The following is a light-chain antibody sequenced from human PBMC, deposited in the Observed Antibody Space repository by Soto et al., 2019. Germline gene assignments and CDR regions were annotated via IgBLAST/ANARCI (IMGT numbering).Light chain of an antibody. J-gene: IGKJ4*01. CDR3: QQYDNLPLT. CDR2: DAS. V-gene: IGKV1-33*01. Sequence: DIQMTQSPSSLSASVGDRVTITCQASQDISNYLNWYQQKPGKAPKLLIYDASSLETGVPSRFSGSGSGTDFTFTISSLQPEDIETYYCQQYDNLPLTLGGGTKVDIK. CDR1: QDISNY.